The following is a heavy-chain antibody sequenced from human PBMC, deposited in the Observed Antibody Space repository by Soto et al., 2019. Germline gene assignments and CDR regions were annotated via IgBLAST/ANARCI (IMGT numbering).Heavy chain of an antibody. CDR3: ARDGGRHSGGIDY. J-gene: IGHJ4*02. CDR1: GGTFSSYS. CDR2: IIPIFGTA. Sequence: QVQLVQSVAEVKKPGSSVKVSCKASGGTFSSYSINWVRQAPGQGLEWMGEIIPIFGTANYAQKFQGRVTITADESTSTAYMELSSLRSDDTAVYYCARDGGRHSGGIDYWGQGNLVTVSS. D-gene: IGHD1-26*01. V-gene: IGHV1-69*01.